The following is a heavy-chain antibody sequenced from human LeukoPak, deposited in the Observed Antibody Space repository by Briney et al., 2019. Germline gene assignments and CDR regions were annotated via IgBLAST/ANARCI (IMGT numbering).Heavy chain of an antibody. V-gene: IGHV4-59*08. J-gene: IGHJ6*03. Sequence: SETLSLTCTVSGGSISSYYWSWIRQPPGKGLEWIGHIYYSGSTNYNPSLKSRVNISVGTSKNQLSLKLSSVIAADTAVYYCARRANNRYYHYYMDVWGKGTTVTVSS. CDR3: ARRANNRYYHYYMDV. CDR2: IYYSGST. D-gene: IGHD1-14*01. CDR1: GGSISSYY.